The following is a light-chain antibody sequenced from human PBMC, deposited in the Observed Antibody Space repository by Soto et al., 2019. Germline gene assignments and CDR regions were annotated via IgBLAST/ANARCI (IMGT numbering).Light chain of an antibody. CDR2: GAS. J-gene: IGKJ1*01. CDR3: QQYNNWLTT. CDR1: QSVTNSY. Sequence: EIVMTQSPVTLSVSPGERATLSCRASQSVTNSYLAWYQQKPGQAPRLLIFGASTRAAGIPARFSGSGSGTEFTLTISSLQSEDFAVYYCQQYNNWLTTFGQGTKVDIK. V-gene: IGKV3-15*01.